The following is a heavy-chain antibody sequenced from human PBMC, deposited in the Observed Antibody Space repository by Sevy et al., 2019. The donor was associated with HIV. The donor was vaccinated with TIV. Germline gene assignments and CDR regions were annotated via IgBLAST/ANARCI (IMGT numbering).Heavy chain of an antibody. J-gene: IGHJ5*02. CDR3: VRWDYSTSGNWFDP. Sequence: GGSLRLSCGASGFTFSRYSMNWVRQAPGKGLEWVSYISSSGHYIQYADSVRGRFTISRDNARDSLDLQMNSLRAEDTAAYFCVRWDYSTSGNWFDPWGQGTLVTVSS. CDR2: ISSSGHYI. D-gene: IGHD6-13*01. CDR1: GFTFSRYS. V-gene: IGHV3-21*01.